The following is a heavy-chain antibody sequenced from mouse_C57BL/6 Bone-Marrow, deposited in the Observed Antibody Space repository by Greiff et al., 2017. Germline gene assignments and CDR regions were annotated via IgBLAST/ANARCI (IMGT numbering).Heavy chain of an antibody. CDR2: IYPGNSDT. J-gene: IGHJ3*01. CDR3: NLLAY. V-gene: IGHV1-5*01. CDR1: GYTFTSYW. D-gene: IGHD6-1*01. Sequence: EVQGVESGTVLARPGASVKMSCTTSGYTFTSYWMHWVKQRPGQGLEWIGAIYPGNSDTSYNQKFKGKATLTAVTSASTAYLELSSLTTEDSAVYYGNLLAYWGQGTLVTVSA.